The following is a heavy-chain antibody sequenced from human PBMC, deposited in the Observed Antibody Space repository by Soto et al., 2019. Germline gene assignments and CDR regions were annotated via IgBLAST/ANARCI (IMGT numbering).Heavy chain of an antibody. Sequence: PSETLSLTCAVSGDSINCGSYAWSWIRQPPGKGLEWIGHIYHSGSAYYSPSLKTRVALSVDTSKNQFSLKLRSVTAADTAVYYCARTSTTATTPHLPYFVNWGQGTLVTVSS. CDR1: GDSINCGSYA. D-gene: IGHD4-17*01. J-gene: IGHJ4*01. CDR2: IYHSGSA. V-gene: IGHV4-30-2*01. CDR3: ARTSTTATTPHLPYFVN.